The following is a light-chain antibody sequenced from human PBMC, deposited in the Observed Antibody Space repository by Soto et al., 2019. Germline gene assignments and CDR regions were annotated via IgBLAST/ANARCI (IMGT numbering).Light chain of an antibody. CDR2: AGS. J-gene: IGKJ1*01. CDR3: QQFRNLPWT. CDR1: QSISIN. Sequence: EILVTQSPGTLSVSPGHRVTLSCRASQSISINLAWYQHKPGQAPRLLIHAGSTRATGIPARISGSGSGTEFTLTISSLQSEDFAVYYCQQFRNLPWTFGQGTKVDIK. V-gene: IGKV3D-15*01.